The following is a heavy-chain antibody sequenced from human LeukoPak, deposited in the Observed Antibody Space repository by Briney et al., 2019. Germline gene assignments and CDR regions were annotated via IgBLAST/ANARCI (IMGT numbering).Heavy chain of an antibody. D-gene: IGHD3-10*01. CDR3: ARYRVYYGSGSYLFHAFDI. CDR2: ISAYNGNT. Sequence: ASVKVSCKASGYTFTSYGISWVRQAPGQGLEWMGWISAYNGNTNYAQKLQGRVTMTTDTSTSTAYMELRSLRSDDTAVCYCARYRVYYGSGSYLFHAFDIWGQGTMVTVSS. V-gene: IGHV1-18*01. J-gene: IGHJ3*02. CDR1: GYTFTSYG.